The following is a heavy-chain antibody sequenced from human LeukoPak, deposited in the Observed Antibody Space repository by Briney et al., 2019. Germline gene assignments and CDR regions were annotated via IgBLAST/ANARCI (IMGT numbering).Heavy chain of an antibody. CDR1: GGSISSSSYY. J-gene: IGHJ5*02. Sequence: PSETLSLTCTVSGGSISSSSYYWGWIRQPPGKGLEWIGSIYYSGSTYYNPSLKSRVTISVDTSKNQFSLKLSSVTAADTAVYYCARNGAVAAPARPDWFDPWGQGTLVTVSS. CDR3: ARNGAVAAPARPDWFDP. D-gene: IGHD6-19*01. CDR2: IYYSGST. V-gene: IGHV4-39*07.